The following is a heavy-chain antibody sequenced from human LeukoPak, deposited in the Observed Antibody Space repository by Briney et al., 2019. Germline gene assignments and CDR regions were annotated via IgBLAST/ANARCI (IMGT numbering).Heavy chain of an antibody. Sequence: QPGGSLRLSCAASGFTFSSYAMSWVRQAPGKGLEWVSAISGSGGSTYYADSVKGRFTISRDNSKNTLYLQMNSLRAEDTAVYYCASPPGYSGYDFRGALGDYWGQGTLVTVSS. CDR3: ASPPGYSGYDFRGALGDY. V-gene: IGHV3-23*01. CDR2: ISGSGGST. J-gene: IGHJ4*02. D-gene: IGHD5-12*01. CDR1: GFTFSSYA.